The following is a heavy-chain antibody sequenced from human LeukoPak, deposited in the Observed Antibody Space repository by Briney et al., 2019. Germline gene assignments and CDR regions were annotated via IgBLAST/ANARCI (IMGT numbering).Heavy chain of an antibody. J-gene: IGHJ1*01. D-gene: IGHD2/OR15-2a*01. CDR2: IRYGGSHQ. V-gene: IGHV3-33*01. CDR1: GFSFGSYG. Sequence: GRSLRLSCAASGFSFGSYGMHWVRQAPGRGLEWVAFIRYGGSHQFYADSVRGRFTISRDNPKNTLYLQMNSLRGEDTAVYFCARDSGTWFYLQDWGQGTLVTVSS. CDR3: ARDSGTWFYLQD.